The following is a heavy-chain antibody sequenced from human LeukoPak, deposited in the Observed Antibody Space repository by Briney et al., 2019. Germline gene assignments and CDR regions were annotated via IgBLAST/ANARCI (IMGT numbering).Heavy chain of an antibody. D-gene: IGHD3-3*02. CDR2: ISYDGDYK. V-gene: IGHV3-30*04. CDR1: GVSFNAHA. Sequence: GGSLRLSCAASGVSFNAHAMHWVRQAPGKGLEWVAVISYDGDYKYYADSVKGRFTISRDNSNDTLYLQVNSLRTDDTAVYYCARDEGPHFHYYYYLDVWGKGTTVTVSS. CDR3: ARDEGPHFHYYYYLDV. J-gene: IGHJ6*03.